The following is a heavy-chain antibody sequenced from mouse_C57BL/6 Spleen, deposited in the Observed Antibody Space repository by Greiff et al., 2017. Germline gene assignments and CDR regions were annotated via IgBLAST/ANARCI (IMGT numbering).Heavy chain of an antibody. CDR3: ARKRGREGDFDY. D-gene: IGHD4-1*01. Sequence: QVQLQQPGAELVRPGSSVKLSCKASGYTFTSYWMHWVKQRPIQGLEWIGNIDPSDSETHYNQKFKDKATLTVDKSSSTAYMQLSSLTSEDSAVYYCARKRGREGDFDYWGQGTTLTVSS. J-gene: IGHJ2*01. V-gene: IGHV1-52*01. CDR1: GYTFTSYW. CDR2: IDPSDSET.